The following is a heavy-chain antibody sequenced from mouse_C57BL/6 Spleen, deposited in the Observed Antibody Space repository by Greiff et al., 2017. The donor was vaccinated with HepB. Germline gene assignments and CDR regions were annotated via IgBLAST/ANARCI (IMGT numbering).Heavy chain of an antibody. CDR3: ARSYDYDPWFAY. J-gene: IGHJ3*01. V-gene: IGHV1-4*01. CDR1: GYTFTSYT. Sequence: QVQLKQSGAELARPGASVKMSCKASGYTFTSYTMHWVKQRPGQGLEWIGYIKSSSGYTKDKKKFKDKATLTADKSSSTAYMQLSSLTSEDSAVYYCARSYDYDPWFAYWGQGTLVTVSA. D-gene: IGHD2-4*01. CDR2: IKSSSGYT.